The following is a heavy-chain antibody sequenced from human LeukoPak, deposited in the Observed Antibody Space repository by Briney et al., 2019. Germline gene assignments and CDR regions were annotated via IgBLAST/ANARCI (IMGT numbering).Heavy chain of an antibody. V-gene: IGHV4-31*03. J-gene: IGHJ3*01. CDR2: ITNSGST. D-gene: IGHD6-6*01. CDR3: ARDNTLTSSPDAFDF. CDR1: GVSITSSGFY. Sequence: PSETLSLTCNVSGVSITSSGFYWSWVRQHPGKGLEWIGHITNSGSTSYNPSLKSRLTIARDTSKDQFSLDLTFATAADTALYYCARDNTLTSSPDAFDFWGQGTLVTVSS.